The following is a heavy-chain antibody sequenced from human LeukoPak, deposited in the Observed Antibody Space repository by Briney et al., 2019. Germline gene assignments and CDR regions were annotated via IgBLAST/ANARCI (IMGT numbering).Heavy chain of an antibody. D-gene: IGHD1-26*01. CDR3: ARSGGSYYGFDY. J-gene: IGHJ4*02. CDR2: IYHSGST. V-gene: IGHV4-30-2*01. CDR1: GGSISSGGYS. Sequence: SQTLSLTCAVSGGSISSGGYSWSWIRQPPGKGLEWIGYIYHSGSTYYNPSLKSRVTISVDRSKNQFSLKLSSVTAADTAVYYCARSGGSYYGFDYWGQGTLVTVSS.